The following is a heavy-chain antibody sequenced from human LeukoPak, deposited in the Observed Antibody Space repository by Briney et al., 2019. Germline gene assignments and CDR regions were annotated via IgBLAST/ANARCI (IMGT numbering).Heavy chain of an antibody. J-gene: IGHJ5*02. CDR2: INHSGST. CDR1: GGSFSGYY. Sequence: SETLSLTCAVYGGSFSGYYWSWIRQPPGKGLEWIGEINHSGSTNYNPSLKSRVTISVDTSKNQFSLKLSSVTAADTAVYYCARHPRSPTMVRMGNWFDPWGQGTLVTVSS. CDR3: ARHPRSPTMVRMGNWFDP. D-gene: IGHD3-10*01. V-gene: IGHV4-34*01.